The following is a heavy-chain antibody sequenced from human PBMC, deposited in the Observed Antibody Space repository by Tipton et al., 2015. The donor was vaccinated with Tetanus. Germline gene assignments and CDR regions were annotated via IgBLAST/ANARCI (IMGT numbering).Heavy chain of an antibody. CDR2: MYNSGAT. V-gene: IGHV4-39*07. CDR1: GGSISSTSYY. D-gene: IGHD2-2*01. Sequence: TLSLTCTVSGGSISSTSYYWAWIRQPPGKGLEWIGTMYNSGATYYSPSLKSRVAISMDTSKNQVSLKLSSVTAADTAVYDCARLSDCSSSRCFDAFDLWGQGTMVTVSS. CDR3: ARLSDCSSSRCFDAFDL. J-gene: IGHJ3*01.